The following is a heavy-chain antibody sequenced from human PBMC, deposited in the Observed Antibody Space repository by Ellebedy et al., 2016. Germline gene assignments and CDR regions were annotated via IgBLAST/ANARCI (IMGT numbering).Heavy chain of an antibody. Sequence: GESLKISXAASGFTFGDSYMSWIRQSPGKGLEWLSYIGSTGSTTYYAESVKGRFIISRDNTKNLLYLQMNSLRADDTAVYYCRMGHYFHHWGPGTLVSVSS. J-gene: IGHJ4*02. V-gene: IGHV3-11*01. CDR3: RMGHYFHH. CDR2: IGSTGSTT. D-gene: IGHD2-15*01. CDR1: GFTFGDSY.